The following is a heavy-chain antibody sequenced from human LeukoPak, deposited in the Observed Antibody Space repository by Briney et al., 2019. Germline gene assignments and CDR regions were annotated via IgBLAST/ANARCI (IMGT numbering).Heavy chain of an antibody. CDR2: IYPGDSDT. D-gene: IGHD6-13*01. CDR3: ARLSSSSWVDY. CDR1: GYSFTSNW. V-gene: IGHV5-51*01. Sequence: GESLKISCKGSGYSFTSNWIGWVRQMPGKGPEWMGIIYPGDSDTRYSPSFQGQVTFSADKSISTAYQQWSSLKASDTAMYYCARLSSSSWVDYWGQGTLVTVSS. J-gene: IGHJ4*02.